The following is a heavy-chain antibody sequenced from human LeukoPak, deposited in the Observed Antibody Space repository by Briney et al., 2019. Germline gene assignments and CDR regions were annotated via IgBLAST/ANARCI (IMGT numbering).Heavy chain of an antibody. Sequence: SETLSLTCTVSGGSMRSSDYYWRWIRQPPAKGLEWIVCIYYTGSTYYNPSLRGRVTVSIDTSMNQFSLRVNSVTAADTAIYYCARRTHSSSLTYWGQGALVTVSS. D-gene: IGHD6-13*01. CDR3: ARRTHSSSLTY. J-gene: IGHJ4*02. V-gene: IGHV4-39*01. CDR2: IYYTGST. CDR1: GGSMRSSDYY.